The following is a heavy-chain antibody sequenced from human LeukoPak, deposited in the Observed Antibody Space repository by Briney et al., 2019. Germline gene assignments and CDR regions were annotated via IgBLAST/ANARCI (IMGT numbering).Heavy chain of an antibody. D-gene: IGHD1-20*01. CDR1: GYTFTGYF. CDR3: ARGSRISGLPDLDF. V-gene: IGHV1-2*02. J-gene: IGHJ4*02. Sequence: ASVKVSCKASGYTFTGYFIHWVRQAPGQGLEWMGWINPNRGGTHYAQNFQGRVTMTRDTSINTAYMELSSLISDDTAVFYCARGSRISGLPDLDFWGQGTLVTVSS. CDR2: INPNRGGT.